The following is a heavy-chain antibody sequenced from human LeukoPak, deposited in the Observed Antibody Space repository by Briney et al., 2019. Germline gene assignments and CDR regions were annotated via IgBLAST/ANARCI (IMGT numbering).Heavy chain of an antibody. V-gene: IGHV3-9*01. CDR2: ISWNSGSI. D-gene: IGHD5-24*01. Sequence: GGSLRLSCAASGFTFDDYAMHWVRQAPGKGLEWVSGISWNSGSIGYADSVKGRFTISRDNAKNSLYLQMNSLRAEDTALYYCAKSGGIRWLQLAGFWFDPWGQGTLVTVSS. CDR3: AKSGGIRWLQLAGFWFDP. J-gene: IGHJ5*02. CDR1: GFTFDDYA.